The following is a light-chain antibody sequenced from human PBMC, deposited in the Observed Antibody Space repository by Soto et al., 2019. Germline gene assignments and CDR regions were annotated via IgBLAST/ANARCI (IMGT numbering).Light chain of an antibody. V-gene: IGLV2-14*03. CDR3: NSYTSSSTYV. J-gene: IGLJ1*01. CDR1: SSDVGGFNY. Sequence: QSALTQPASVSGSPGQSITISCTGTSSDVGGFNYVSWYQQHPGKAPKLMIYDVTNRPSGVSYRFSGSKSGNTASLTISGLQDEDEADYYCNSYTSSSTYVFGAGTKVTVL. CDR2: DVT.